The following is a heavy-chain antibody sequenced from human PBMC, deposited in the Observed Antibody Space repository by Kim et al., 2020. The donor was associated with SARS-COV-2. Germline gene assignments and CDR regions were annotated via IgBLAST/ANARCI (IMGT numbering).Heavy chain of an antibody. D-gene: IGHD6-13*01. J-gene: IGHJ6*02. V-gene: IGHV3-11*05. Sequence: RFTISRDNAKNSLYLQMNSLGAEDTAVYYCARDGIAAAGTFYYYYYYGMDVWGQGTTVTVSS. CDR3: ARDGIAAAGTFYYYYYYGMDV.